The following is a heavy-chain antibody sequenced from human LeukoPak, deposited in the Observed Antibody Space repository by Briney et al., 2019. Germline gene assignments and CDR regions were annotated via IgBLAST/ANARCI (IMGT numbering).Heavy chain of an antibody. CDR1: GGSISSGGYY. J-gene: IGHJ4*02. CDR2: IYYSGST. V-gene: IGHV4-61*08. CDR3: ARDPAGGSYQFDY. Sequence: SQTLSLTCTVSGGSISSGGYYWSWIRQHPGKGQEWIGYIYYSGSTNYNPSLKSRVTISVDTSKNQFSLKLSSVTAADTAVYYCARDPAGGSYQFDYWGQGTLVTVSS. D-gene: IGHD1-26*01.